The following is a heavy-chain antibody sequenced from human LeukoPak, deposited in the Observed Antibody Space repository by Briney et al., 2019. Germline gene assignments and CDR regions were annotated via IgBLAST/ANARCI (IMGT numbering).Heavy chain of an antibody. D-gene: IGHD5-18*01. CDR2: ISSSSSTI. J-gene: IGHJ6*03. CDR3: ARGGYSYGYRDDYYYYMDV. CDR1: GFTFSSYS. V-gene: IGHV3-48*01. Sequence: GGSLRLSCAASGFTFSSYSMNWVRQAPGKGLEWVSHISSSSSTIYYADSVKGRFTISRDNAKNSLYLQMNSLRAEDTAVYHCARGGYSYGYRDDYYYYMDVWGKGTTVTVSS.